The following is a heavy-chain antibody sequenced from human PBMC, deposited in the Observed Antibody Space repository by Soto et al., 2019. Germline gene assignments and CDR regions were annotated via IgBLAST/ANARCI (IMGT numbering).Heavy chain of an antibody. CDR1: GYTFTSFG. J-gene: IGHJ3*02. CDR3: ARDHRSGTEALDI. Sequence: QVQLVQSGAEVKKPAASVKVSCKASGYTFTSFGISWVRQAPGQGLEWMGWIRAYNGNTNYAENLQGRVTMTTDTSTSTAYMELRSLRSDDTAVYYCARDHRSGTEALDIWGQGTMVTVS. V-gene: IGHV1-18*01. CDR2: IRAYNGNT. D-gene: IGHD1-26*01.